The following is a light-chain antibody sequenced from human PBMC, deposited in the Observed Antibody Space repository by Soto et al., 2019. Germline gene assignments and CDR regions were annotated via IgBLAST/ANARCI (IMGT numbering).Light chain of an antibody. V-gene: IGKV1-39*01. CDR2: AAS. CDR1: QSISSY. J-gene: IGKJ5*01. Sequence: DIQMTQSPSSLSASVGDRVTITCRASQSISSYLNWYQQKPGKAPKLLIYAASSLQSGVPSRFSGSGSGTDFTFTISSLQPEDFATYYCQQCYSPPITFGQGTRLEIK. CDR3: QQCYSPPIT.